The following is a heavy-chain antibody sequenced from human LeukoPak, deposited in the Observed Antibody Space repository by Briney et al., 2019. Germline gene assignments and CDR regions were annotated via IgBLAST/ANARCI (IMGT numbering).Heavy chain of an antibody. CDR1: GFTFSSYS. CDR3: ARETYSSGWSPGNWSDP. D-gene: IGHD6-19*01. CDR2: ISSSSSYI. Sequence: KSGGSLRLSCAASGFTFSSYSMNWVRQAPGKGLEWVSSISSSSSYIYYADSVKGRFTISRDNAKNSLYLQMNSLRAEDTAVYYCARETYSSGWSPGNWSDPWGQGTLVTVSS. J-gene: IGHJ5*02. V-gene: IGHV3-21*01.